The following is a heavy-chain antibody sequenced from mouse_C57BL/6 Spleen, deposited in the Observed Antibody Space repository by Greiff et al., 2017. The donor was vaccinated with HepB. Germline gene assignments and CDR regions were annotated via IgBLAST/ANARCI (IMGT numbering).Heavy chain of an antibody. Sequence: VQLQQPGAELVRPGSSVKLSCKASGYTFTSYWMHWVKQRPIQGLEWIGNIDPSDSETHYNQKFKDKATLTVDKSSSTAYMQLSSLTSEDSAVYYCASRGGYYEGSHYFDYWGQGTTLTVSS. CDR1: GYTFTSYW. V-gene: IGHV1-52*01. J-gene: IGHJ2*01. CDR2: IDPSDSET. D-gene: IGHD2-3*01. CDR3: ASRGGYYEGSHYFDY.